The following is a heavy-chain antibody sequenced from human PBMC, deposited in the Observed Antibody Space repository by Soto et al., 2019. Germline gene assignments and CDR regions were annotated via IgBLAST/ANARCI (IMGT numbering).Heavy chain of an antibody. Sequence: EVHLLESGGGLVQPGGSLRLSCAASEFTFSSYAMSWVRQAPGKGLEWVSAISGSGGSTSYADSVKGRFTISRDNSKNVLYLQINSLRAEDTALYYCAKCAYYSGWYFDLWGRGTLVTVSS. D-gene: IGHD3-22*01. CDR2: ISGSGGST. CDR1: EFTFSSYA. J-gene: IGHJ2*01. CDR3: AKCAYYSGWYFDL. V-gene: IGHV3-23*01.